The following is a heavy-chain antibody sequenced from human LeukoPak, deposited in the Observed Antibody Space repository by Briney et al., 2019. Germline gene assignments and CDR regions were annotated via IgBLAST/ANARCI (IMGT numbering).Heavy chain of an antibody. V-gene: IGHV3-74*01. Sequence: PGGSLRLSCAASGFTYWIHWVRQAPGKGLVWVARIIHDETASDYADSVKSRFTISRENAKNTVYLQMNSLRAEDTAVYYCTTWPHEYWGQGTLVTVSS. CDR2: IIHDETAS. CDR1: GFTYW. J-gene: IGHJ4*02. CDR3: TTWPHEY. D-gene: IGHD5-12*01.